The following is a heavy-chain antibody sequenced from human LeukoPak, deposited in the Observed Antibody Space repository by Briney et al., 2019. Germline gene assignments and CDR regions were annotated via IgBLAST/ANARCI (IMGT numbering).Heavy chain of an antibody. CDR2: ISAYNGNT. J-gene: IGHJ4*02. V-gene: IGHV1-18*01. Sequence: GASVKVSCKASGYTFTSYGISWVRQAPGQGLEWMGWISAYNGNTNYAQKLQGRVTMTTDTSTSTAYMELSRLRSDDTAVYYCARGGRRTMMVVVTPRYYFDYWGQGTLVTVSS. CDR3: ARGGRRTMMVVVTPRYYFDY. D-gene: IGHD3-22*01. CDR1: GYTFTSYG.